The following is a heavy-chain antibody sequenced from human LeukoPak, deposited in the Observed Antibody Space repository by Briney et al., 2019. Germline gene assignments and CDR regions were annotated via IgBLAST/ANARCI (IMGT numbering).Heavy chain of an antibody. CDR1: GGSISSSSYY. V-gene: IGHV4-39*02. CDR2: IYYSGST. D-gene: IGHD6-13*01. Sequence: SETLSLTCTVSGGSISSSSYYWGWIRQPPGKGLEWIRSIYYSGSTYYNPSLKSRVTISVDTSKNQFSLKLSSVTTADTAVYYCAREGLMYSSSWYFDYWGQGTLVTVSS. CDR3: AREGLMYSSSWYFDY. J-gene: IGHJ4*02.